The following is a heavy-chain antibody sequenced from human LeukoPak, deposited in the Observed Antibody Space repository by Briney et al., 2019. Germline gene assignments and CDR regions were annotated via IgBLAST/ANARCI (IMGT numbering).Heavy chain of an antibody. CDR1: GFTFDNYA. V-gene: IGHV3-23*01. Sequence: GGSLRLSCAASGFTFDNYAMNWVRQAPGKGLEWVLGISGSGGNTYYADSVKGRFTISRDNSKNTLYLQLNSLRSEDTAIYYCARDTSYNYGAHAMDVWGQGTTVTVSS. J-gene: IGHJ6*02. CDR3: ARDTSYNYGAHAMDV. D-gene: IGHD4/OR15-4a*01. CDR2: ISGSGGNT.